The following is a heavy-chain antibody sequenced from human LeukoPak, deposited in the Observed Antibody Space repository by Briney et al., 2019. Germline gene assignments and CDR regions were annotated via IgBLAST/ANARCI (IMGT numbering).Heavy chain of an antibody. CDR2: INHSGST. Sequence: SETLSLTCAVYGGSFSGSYWSWIRQPPGKGLEWIGEINHSGSTNYNPSLKSRVTISVDTSKNQFSLKLSSVTAADTAVYYCARDRGDFLGDAFDIWGQGTMVTVSS. CDR3: ARDRGDFLGDAFDI. V-gene: IGHV4-34*01. D-gene: IGHD3-3*01. J-gene: IGHJ3*02. CDR1: GGSFSGSY.